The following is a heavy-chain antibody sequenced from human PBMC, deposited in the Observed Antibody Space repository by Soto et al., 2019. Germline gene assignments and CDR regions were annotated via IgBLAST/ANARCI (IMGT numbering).Heavy chain of an antibody. Sequence: PSETLSLTCRVDGGRLSDNYWNWIRQSPVKGLEWIGEINHRGTINYNPSLRSRGRLSVDTSKNEFSLRLGSGTAADTAVYYCARRGGVRTSHMVWFDPWGQGTLVTVS. D-gene: IGHD3-16*01. V-gene: IGHV4-34*01. J-gene: IGHJ5*02. CDR2: INHRGTI. CDR3: ARRGGVRTSHMVWFDP. CDR1: GGRLSDNY.